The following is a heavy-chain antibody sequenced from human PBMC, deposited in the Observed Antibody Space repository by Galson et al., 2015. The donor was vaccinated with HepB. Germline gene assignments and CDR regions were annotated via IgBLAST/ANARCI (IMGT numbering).Heavy chain of an antibody. V-gene: IGHV3-53*04. CDR1: GFTVSNNY. CDR3: ARTTFGSLWFGGLSNRYYYGMDV. CDR2: IYSGGST. D-gene: IGHD3-10*01. Sequence: SLRLSCAASGFTVSNNYMNWVRQAPGKGLEWVSVIYSGGSTSYADSVKGRFTISRHNSKNTLYLQMNSLRTEDTAVYYCARTTFGSLWFGGLSNRYYYGMDVWGQGTTVTVSS. J-gene: IGHJ6*02.